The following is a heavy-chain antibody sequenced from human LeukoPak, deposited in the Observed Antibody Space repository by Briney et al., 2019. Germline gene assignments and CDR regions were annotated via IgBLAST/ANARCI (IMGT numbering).Heavy chain of an antibody. J-gene: IGHJ4*02. CDR2: INHSGST. CDR3: ARARETVPIDY. Sequence: SETLSLTCAVYGGSFSGYYWSWIRQPPGKGLEWIGEINHSGSTNYNPSLKSRVTISVDTSKNQFSLKLSSVTAADTAVYYCARARETVPIDYWGRGSRVTVST. CDR1: GGSFSGYY. D-gene: IGHD4-11*01. V-gene: IGHV4-34*01.